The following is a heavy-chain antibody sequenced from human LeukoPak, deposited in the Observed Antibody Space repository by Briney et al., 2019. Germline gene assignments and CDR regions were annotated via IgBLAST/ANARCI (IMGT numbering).Heavy chain of an antibody. J-gene: IGHJ3*02. D-gene: IGHD6-13*01. CDR2: ISAYNGNT. CDR1: GYTFTSYG. Sequence: ASVKVSCKASGYTFTSYGISWVRQAPGQGLEWMGWISAYNGNTNYAQKLQGRVTMTTDTPTSTAYMELRSLRSDDTAVYYCARDGAAAGFDAFDIWGQGTMVTVSS. CDR3: ARDGAAAGFDAFDI. V-gene: IGHV1-18*01.